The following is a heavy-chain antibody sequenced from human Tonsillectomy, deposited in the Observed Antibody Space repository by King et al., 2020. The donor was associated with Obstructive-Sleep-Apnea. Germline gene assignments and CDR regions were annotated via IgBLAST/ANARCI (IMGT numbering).Heavy chain of an antibody. CDR1: GYTFTRLD. V-gene: IGHV1-8*01. Sequence: VQLVESAAEVKKPGASVKVSCKASGYTFTRLDINGVRQATGQGLEWMGWMNPNSGNTGYAQKFQGRVTLTRNTSKNTVYMELSGLRSEDTAVYYCARGRGYSGYDDYWGQGTLVTVSS. D-gene: IGHD5-12*01. J-gene: IGHJ4*02. CDR3: ARGRGYSGYDDY. CDR2: MNPNSGNT.